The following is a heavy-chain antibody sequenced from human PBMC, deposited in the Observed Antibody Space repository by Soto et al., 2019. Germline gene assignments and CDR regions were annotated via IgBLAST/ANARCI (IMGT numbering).Heavy chain of an antibody. D-gene: IGHD3-3*01. CDR1: GGSFSGYY. CDR3: ARGYYDFWSGFQEDWFDP. CDR2: INHSGST. J-gene: IGHJ5*02. V-gene: IGHV4-34*01. Sequence: QVQLQQWGAGLLKPSETLSLTCAVYGGSFSGYYWSWIRQPPGKGLEWIGEINHSGSTNYNPSLKSRVTISVDTSKNQVSLKLSSVTAADTAVYYCARGYYDFWSGFQEDWFDPWGQGTLVTVSS.